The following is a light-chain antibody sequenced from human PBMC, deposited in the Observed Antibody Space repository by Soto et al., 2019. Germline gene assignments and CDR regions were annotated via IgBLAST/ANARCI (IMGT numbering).Light chain of an antibody. V-gene: IGKV1-5*03. CDR1: QTISSW. J-gene: IGKJ1*01. CDR2: EAS. CDR3: QHYNSYSWA. Sequence: IKMTQSPSTLSGSVGDRVTITCRASQTISSWLAWYQQKPGKAPKLLIYEASTLKSGVPSRFSGSGSGTEFTLTISSLQPDDFATYYCQHYNSYSWAFGQGTKVDIK.